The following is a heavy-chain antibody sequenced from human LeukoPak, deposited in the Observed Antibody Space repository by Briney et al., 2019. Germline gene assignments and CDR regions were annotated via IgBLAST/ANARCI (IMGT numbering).Heavy chain of an antibody. CDR2: IYSGGST. D-gene: IGHD3-10*01. V-gene: IGHV3-66*01. CDR1: GFTVSSNY. CDR3: ARDKRFGELLVYGMDV. Sequence: GGSLKLSCAASGFTVSSNYMSWVRQAPGKVLEGVSVIYSGGSTYYAHSVKGRFTISRDNSKNTLYLQMNSLRAEDTAVYYCARDKRFGELLVYGMDVWGQGTTVTVSS. J-gene: IGHJ6*02.